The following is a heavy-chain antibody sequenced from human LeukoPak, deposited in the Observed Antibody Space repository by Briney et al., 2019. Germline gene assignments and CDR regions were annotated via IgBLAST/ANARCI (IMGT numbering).Heavy chain of an antibody. Sequence: GASVKVSCEASGYDFTAYTLNWVRQAPGQGLEWVGWINTRTANPTYAQGFVGRFVFSVDTSVNTAYLQISSLKAEDTAVYYCVRVGVLTTVFDYWGQGTLVAVSS. CDR2: INTRTANP. V-gene: IGHV7-4-1*02. D-gene: IGHD4/OR15-4a*01. CDR3: VRVGVLTTVFDY. CDR1: GYDFTAYT. J-gene: IGHJ4*02.